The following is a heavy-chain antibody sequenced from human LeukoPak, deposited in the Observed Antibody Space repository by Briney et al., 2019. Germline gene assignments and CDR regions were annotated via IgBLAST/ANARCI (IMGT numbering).Heavy chain of an antibody. J-gene: IGHJ4*02. CDR2: IRYNGSNK. Sequence: WGSLRLSCAASGFTFSSYGMHWVRQAPGKGLEWVAFIRYNGSNKYNADSVRGRFTIAKANTKHTLHMQMNRLSAEDTAEYYCAKVKYYYDSRGFDYWGQGTLVTVSS. CDR3: AKVKYYYDSRGFDY. V-gene: IGHV3-30*02. D-gene: IGHD3-22*01. CDR1: GFTFSSYG.